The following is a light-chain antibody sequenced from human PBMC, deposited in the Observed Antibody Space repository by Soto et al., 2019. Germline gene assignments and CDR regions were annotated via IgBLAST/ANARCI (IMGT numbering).Light chain of an antibody. CDR2: WAS. J-gene: IGKJ4*01. CDR1: RSLLHSSNNENH. Sequence: DIAMTQSPDSLSVSLGERATINCKASRSLLHSSNNENHLAWYQQKPGQPPKLLIYWASTRESGVPDRFTGSGSETDFSFTISGLQAEDVAVYYCHQNYSIPLTFGGGTKVELK. CDR3: HQNYSIPLT. V-gene: IGKV4-1*01.